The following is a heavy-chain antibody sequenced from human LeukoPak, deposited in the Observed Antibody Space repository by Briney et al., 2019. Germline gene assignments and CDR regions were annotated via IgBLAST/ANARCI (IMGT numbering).Heavy chain of an antibody. Sequence: GSLRLSCAASGFTFSTYSMSWGRLAPGKGLEWVSGISGSGANTYYADSVKGRFTISRDNSKNTLYLQMNSLRAEDTAVFYCAKYPASGGYFDYWGQGTLVTVSS. D-gene: IGHD6-13*01. J-gene: IGHJ4*02. CDR1: GFTFSTYS. V-gene: IGHV3-23*01. CDR3: AKYPASGGYFDY. CDR2: ISGSGANT.